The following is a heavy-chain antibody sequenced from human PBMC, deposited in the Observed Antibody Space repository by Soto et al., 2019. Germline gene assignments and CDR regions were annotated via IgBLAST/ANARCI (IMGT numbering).Heavy chain of an antibody. CDR2: VSIGVST. V-gene: IGHV3-23*01. J-gene: IGHJ4*02. CDR3: AKRSGAGGHFDY. D-gene: IGHD2-15*01. Sequence: GGSLRLSCAASGFTFSSYAMGWVRQGPGKGLEWVAVVSIGVSTHYADSVRGRFTISRDNSKNTLSLQMNSLTAEDTAVYFCAKRSGAGGHFDYWGQGAPVPVSS. CDR1: GFTFSSYA.